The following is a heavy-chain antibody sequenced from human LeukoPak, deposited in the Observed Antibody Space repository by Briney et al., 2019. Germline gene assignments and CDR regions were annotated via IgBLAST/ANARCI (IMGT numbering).Heavy chain of an antibody. CDR3: AREPDFWSGYHF. J-gene: IGHJ4*02. CDR1: GFTFSSYA. D-gene: IGHD3-3*01. Sequence: GGSLRLSCAASGFTFSSYAMSWVRQAPGKGLEWVSVIYTGGSTYYADSVKGRFTISRDNSKNTLYFQMNSLRTEDTAVYYCAREPDFWSGYHFWGQGTLVTVSS. CDR2: IYTGGST. V-gene: IGHV3-53*01.